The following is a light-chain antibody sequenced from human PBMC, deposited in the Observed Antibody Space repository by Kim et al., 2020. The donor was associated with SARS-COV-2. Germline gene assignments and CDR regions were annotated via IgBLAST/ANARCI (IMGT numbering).Light chain of an antibody. V-gene: IGLV1-40*01. Sequence: TVTVSHTATSANVWAGSNVHWYQHSLGRAPKLLIYDYANRPSGVPDRFSGSKSGTSASLAITGLQAEDEADYYCQSYDSSLSGVVFGGGTQLTVL. J-gene: IGLJ2*01. CDR1: SANVWAGSN. CDR3: QSYDSSLSGVV. CDR2: DYA.